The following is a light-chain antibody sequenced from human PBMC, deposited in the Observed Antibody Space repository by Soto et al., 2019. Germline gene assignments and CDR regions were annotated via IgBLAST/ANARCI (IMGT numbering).Light chain of an antibody. CDR3: QQGYSNPIT. V-gene: IGKV1-39*01. CDR1: QSISGH. J-gene: IGKJ5*01. Sequence: DIQLTHSPSSLSASIGDRVTIICRSSQSISGHLNWYQQKPGKAPKPLIYAASSLQSGVPSRFSGSESGTDFTLTITSLQPEDFATYYCQQGYSNPITLGQGTRLEIK. CDR2: AAS.